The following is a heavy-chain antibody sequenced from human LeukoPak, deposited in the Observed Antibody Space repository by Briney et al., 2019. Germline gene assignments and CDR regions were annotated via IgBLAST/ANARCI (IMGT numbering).Heavy chain of an antibody. V-gene: IGHV1-24*01. J-gene: IGHJ4*02. Sequence: ASVKVSCKVSGCTLTELSMHWVRQAPGKGLEWMGGFDPEDGETIYAQKFQGRVTMTEDTSTDTAYMELSSLRSEDTAVYYCATGLGGYSSGWYEPARVYWGQGTLVTVSS. CDR1: GCTLTELS. CDR3: ATGLGGYSSGWYEPARVY. D-gene: IGHD6-19*01. CDR2: FDPEDGET.